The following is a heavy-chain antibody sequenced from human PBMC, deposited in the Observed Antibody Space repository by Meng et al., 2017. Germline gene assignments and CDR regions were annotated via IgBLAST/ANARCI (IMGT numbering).Heavy chain of an antibody. CDR2: IDYGGST. CDR1: GASVTVGSHY. J-gene: IGHJ4*02. V-gene: IGHV4-61*01. Sequence: VQLEESGPGLMRPSETLSLTCTVSGASVTVGSHYWSWIRQPPGKGLEWIGYIDYGGSTSYNPSLRSRVTISVDTSNNQFSLKLSSVTAADTAVFYCARTRGDYYFDYWGQGTLVTVSS. CDR3: ARTRGDYYFDY. D-gene: IGHD3-16*01.